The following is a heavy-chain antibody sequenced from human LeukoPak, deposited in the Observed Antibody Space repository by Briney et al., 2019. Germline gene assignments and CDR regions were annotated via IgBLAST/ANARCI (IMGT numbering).Heavy chain of an antibody. CDR1: GYTLTELS. Sequence: ASVKVSCKVSGYTLTELSMHWVRQAPGKGLEWMGGFDPEDGVTIYAQKFQGRVTMTEDTSTDTAYMELSSLRSEDTAVYYCATGDGRARYFDYWGQGTLVTVSP. J-gene: IGHJ4*02. CDR2: FDPEDGVT. CDR3: ATGDGRARYFDY. D-gene: IGHD5-24*01. V-gene: IGHV1-24*01.